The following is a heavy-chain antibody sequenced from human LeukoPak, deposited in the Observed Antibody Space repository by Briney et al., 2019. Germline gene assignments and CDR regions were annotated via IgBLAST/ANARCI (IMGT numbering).Heavy chain of an antibody. J-gene: IGHJ5*02. Sequence: GGSLRLSCAASGFTFSSYSMNWVRQAPGKGLEWASYISSRSSTIYYADSVKGRFTISRDNAKKSLYLQMNSLRAEDTAVYYCARDSRRGQIAAADGFDPWGQGTLVTVSS. D-gene: IGHD6-13*01. CDR1: GFTFSSYS. CDR3: ARDSRRGQIAAADGFDP. CDR2: ISSRSSTI. V-gene: IGHV3-48*01.